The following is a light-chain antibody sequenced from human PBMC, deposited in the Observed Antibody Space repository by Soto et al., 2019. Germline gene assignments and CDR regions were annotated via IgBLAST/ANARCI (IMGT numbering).Light chain of an antibody. J-gene: IGKJ1*01. CDR1: QSVSSW. CDR2: KAS. CDR3: QQYNSYSRT. Sequence: DVQITHCPSTLSASVGDRVTITCRASQSVSSWLAWYQQKPGKAPKLLIYKASILQSGVPSRFSGSGSGTEFTLTISSLQPDDFATYHCQQYNSYSRTFGQGTKVDIK. V-gene: IGKV1-5*03.